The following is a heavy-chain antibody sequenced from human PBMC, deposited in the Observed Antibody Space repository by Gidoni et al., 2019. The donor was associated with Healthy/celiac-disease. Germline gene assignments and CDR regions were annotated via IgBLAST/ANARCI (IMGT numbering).Heavy chain of an antibody. CDR2: MNPNSGNT. CDR1: GYTFTSYD. CDR3: ARKTTFIGTRYYYYGMDV. V-gene: IGHV1-8*01. D-gene: IGHD4-17*01. J-gene: IGHJ6*02. Sequence: QVQLVQSGAEVKKPGASVTVSCKASGYTFTSYDINWVRQATGQGLEWMGWMNPNSGNTGYAQKFQGRVTMTRNTSISTAYMELSSLRSEDTAVYYCARKTTFIGTRYYYYGMDVWGQGTTVTVSS.